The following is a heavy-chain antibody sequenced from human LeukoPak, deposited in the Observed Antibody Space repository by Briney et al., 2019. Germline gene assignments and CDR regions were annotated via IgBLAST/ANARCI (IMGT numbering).Heavy chain of an antibody. V-gene: IGHV4-39*01. Sequence: SETLSLTCTVSSGSISNYYWGWVRQPPGKGLEWIGSIYYSGSTYYNPSLKSRVTISVDTSKNQFSLKLSSVTAADTAVYYCARVKYYGSGSQYYFDYWGQGTLVTVSS. J-gene: IGHJ4*02. D-gene: IGHD3-10*01. CDR3: ARVKYYGSGSQYYFDY. CDR2: IYYSGST. CDR1: SGSISNYY.